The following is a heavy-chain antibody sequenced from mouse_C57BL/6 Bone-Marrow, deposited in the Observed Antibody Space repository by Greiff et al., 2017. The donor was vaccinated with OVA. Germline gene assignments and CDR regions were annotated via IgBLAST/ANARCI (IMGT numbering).Heavy chain of an antibody. CDR3: ARGGIKDYIDY. CDR1: GYTFTSYW. CDR2: IHPNSGST. V-gene: IGHV1-64*01. D-gene: IGHD2-4*01. Sequence: VQGVESGAELVKPGASVKLSCKASGYTFTSYWMHWVKQRPGQGLEWIGMIHPNSGSTNYNEKFKGKAPLTVDKSSSTAYMQLSSLTSEDSAVYYCARGGIKDYIDYWGQGTTLTVSS. J-gene: IGHJ2*01.